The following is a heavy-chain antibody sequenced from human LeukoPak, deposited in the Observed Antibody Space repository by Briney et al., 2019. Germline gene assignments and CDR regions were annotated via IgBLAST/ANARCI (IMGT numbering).Heavy chain of an antibody. D-gene: IGHD6-19*01. Sequence: ASVKVSCKASGYTFTHYYIHWVRQAPGQGLEWMGWISAYNGNTNYAQKLQGRVTMTTDTSTSTAYMELRSLRSDDTAVYYCARQVGRGSGWYTQYYFDYWGQGTLVTVSS. CDR3: ARQVGRGSGWYTQYYFDY. V-gene: IGHV1-18*04. CDR2: ISAYNGNT. CDR1: GYTFTHYY. J-gene: IGHJ4*02.